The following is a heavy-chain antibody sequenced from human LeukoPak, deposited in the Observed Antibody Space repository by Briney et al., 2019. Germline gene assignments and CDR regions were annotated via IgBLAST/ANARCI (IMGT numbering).Heavy chain of an antibody. CDR3: ANTEQYYDILTGYSKAFDY. Sequence: GGSLRLSCAASGFTFSIYAMSWVRQAPGKGLEWVSAISGSGGNTYYADSVKGRFTISRDNSKNTLYLQMNSLRAEDTAVYYCANTEQYYDILTGYSKAFDYWGQGTLVTVSS. CDR2: ISGSGGNT. V-gene: IGHV3-23*01. CDR1: GFTFSIYA. D-gene: IGHD3-9*01. J-gene: IGHJ4*02.